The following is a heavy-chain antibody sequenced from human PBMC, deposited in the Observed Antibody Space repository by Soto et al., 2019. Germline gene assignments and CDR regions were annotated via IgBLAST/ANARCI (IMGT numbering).Heavy chain of an antibody. V-gene: IGHV1-8*01. D-gene: IGHD3-3*01. CDR3: ATRVYDFWSGYYENWFDP. CDR2: MNPNSGNT. CDR1: GYTFTSYD. Sequence: QVQLVQSGAEVKKPGASVKVSCKASGYTFTSYDINWVRQATGQGLEWMGWMNPNSGNTGYAQKFQGRVTMTRNTSISTAYMELSSPRSEDTAVSYRATRVYDFWSGYYENWFDPWGQGTLVTVSS. J-gene: IGHJ5*02.